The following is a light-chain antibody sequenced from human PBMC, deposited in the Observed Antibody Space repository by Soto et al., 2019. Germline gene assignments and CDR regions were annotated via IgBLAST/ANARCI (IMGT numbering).Light chain of an antibody. CDR3: QQYHTYYT. Sequence: DIQMTQSPSTLSASVGDRVTITCRASQSIGNWLAWYQQKPGKAPKLLIYDASSLESGVPSRFSGSGSGTEFTLTISSLQPDDFATYYCQQYHTYYTFGQWTNLEIK. CDR2: DAS. J-gene: IGKJ2*01. CDR1: QSIGNW. V-gene: IGKV1-5*01.